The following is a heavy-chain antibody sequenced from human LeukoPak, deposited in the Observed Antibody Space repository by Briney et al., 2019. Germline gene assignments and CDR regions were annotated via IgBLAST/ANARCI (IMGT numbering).Heavy chain of an antibody. V-gene: IGHV1-8*03. CDR2: MNPNSGNT. Sequence: GASVKVSCKASGYTFTSYDINWVRQATGQGLEWMGWMNPNSGNTGYAQKFQGRVTITRNTSISTAYMELSSLRSEDTAVYYCARGKAARTSPVVDPWGQGTLVTVSS. CDR1: GYTFTSYD. J-gene: IGHJ5*02. D-gene: IGHD6-6*01. CDR3: ARGKAARTSPVVDP.